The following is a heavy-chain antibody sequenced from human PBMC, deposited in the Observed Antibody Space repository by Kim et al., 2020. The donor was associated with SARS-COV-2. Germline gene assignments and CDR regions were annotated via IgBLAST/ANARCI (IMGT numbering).Heavy chain of an antibody. D-gene: IGHD6-6*01. V-gene: IGHV3-33*03. CDR1: GFSFSTYG. CDR2: IWNDGSNK. Sequence: GGSLRLSCAASGFSFSTYGRHWVRQAPGKGLEWVAMIWNDGSNKYYGDSVKGRFTISRDNSKNTLYLQMNNLRAEDTAVYYCATEYSSSSAFDYWGQGTLVTVSS. J-gene: IGHJ4*02. CDR3: ATEYSSSSAFDY.